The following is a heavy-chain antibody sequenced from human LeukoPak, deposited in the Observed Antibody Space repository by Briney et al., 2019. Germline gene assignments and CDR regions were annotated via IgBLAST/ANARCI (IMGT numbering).Heavy chain of an antibody. CDR2: IRYDGSNK. Sequence: GGSLRLSCAASGFTFSSYGMHWVRQAPGKGLEGVAFIRYDGSNKYYADSVKGRFTISRDNSKNTLYLQMNSLRAEDTAVYYCAKDLGRNSGLKDPGWFDPWGQGTLVTVSS. CDR1: GFTFSSYG. V-gene: IGHV3-30*02. D-gene: IGHD5-12*01. CDR3: AKDLGRNSGLKDPGWFDP. J-gene: IGHJ5*02.